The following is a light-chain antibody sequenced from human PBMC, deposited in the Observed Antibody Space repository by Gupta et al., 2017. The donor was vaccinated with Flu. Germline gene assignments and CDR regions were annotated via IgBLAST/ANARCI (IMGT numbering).Light chain of an antibody. Sequence: PATLSVSPGEGATLSCRASQKVGVNLAWYQQKPGQPPRPLIYDASCRATGVPARFNDSGSGTDFTLTISSLQSEDFAVYSCQQCNNWAYTFGQGTRLDIK. CDR1: QKVGVN. CDR3: QQCNNWAYT. V-gene: IGKV3-15*01. J-gene: IGKJ5*01. CDR2: DAS.